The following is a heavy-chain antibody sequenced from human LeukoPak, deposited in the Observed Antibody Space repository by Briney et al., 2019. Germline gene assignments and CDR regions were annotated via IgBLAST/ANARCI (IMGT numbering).Heavy chain of an antibody. D-gene: IGHD3-10*02. V-gene: IGHV3-9*01. CDR3: AELGITMIGGV. CDR2: IGWNSGSI. CDR1: GFTFDDYA. J-gene: IGHJ6*04. Sequence: PGGSLRLSCAASGFTFDDYAMHWVRHAPGKGLEWVSGIGWNSGSIGYADSVKGRFTISRDNAKNSLYLQMNSLRAEDTAVYYCAELGITMIGGVWGKGTTVTISS.